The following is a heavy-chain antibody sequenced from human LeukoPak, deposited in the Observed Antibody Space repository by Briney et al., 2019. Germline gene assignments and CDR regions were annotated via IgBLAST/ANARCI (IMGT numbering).Heavy chain of an antibody. CDR2: IYYSGST. CDR1: GGSISSGDYY. J-gene: IGHJ4*02. CDR3: ARESQQLVLNNFDY. Sequence: SQTLSLTCTVSGGSISSGDYYWSWIRQPPGKGLEWIGYIYYSGSTYYNPSLKSRVTISVDTSRNQFSLKLSSVTAADTAVYYCARESQQLVLNNFDYWGQGTLVTISS. D-gene: IGHD6-13*01. V-gene: IGHV4-30-4*01.